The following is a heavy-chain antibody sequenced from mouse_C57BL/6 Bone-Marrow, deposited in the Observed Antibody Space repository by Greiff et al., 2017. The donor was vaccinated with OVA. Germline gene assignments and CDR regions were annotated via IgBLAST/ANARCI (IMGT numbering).Heavy chain of an antibody. CDR3: TSIYDGYYRYFDV. V-gene: IGHV14-4*01. CDR2: IDPENGDT. J-gene: IGHJ1*03. Sequence: VQLQQSGAELVRPGASVKLSCTASGFNIKDDFMHWVKQRPEQGLEWIGWIDPENGDTEYASKFQGKATITADTSSNTAYLQLSSLTSEDTAVYYCTSIYDGYYRYFDVWGTGTTVTVSS. D-gene: IGHD2-3*01. CDR1: GFNIKDDF.